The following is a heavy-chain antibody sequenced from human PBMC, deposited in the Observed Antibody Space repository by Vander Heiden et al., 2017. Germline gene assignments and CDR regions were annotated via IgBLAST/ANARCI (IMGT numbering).Heavy chain of an antibody. D-gene: IGHD6-13*01. CDR3: AGSSGSYYYYGMDV. J-gene: IGHJ6*02. Sequence: EVQLLESGGGLVQPGGSLRLSGAAFGFTFGSYVMSGVREAPGKGLGWVAAISGSGGSTCYADSVKGRFTISRDNSKNTLYLQMNSLRAEDTAVYYCAGSSGSYYYYGMDVWGQGTTVTVSS. CDR1: GFTFGSYV. CDR2: ISGSGGST. V-gene: IGHV3-23*01.